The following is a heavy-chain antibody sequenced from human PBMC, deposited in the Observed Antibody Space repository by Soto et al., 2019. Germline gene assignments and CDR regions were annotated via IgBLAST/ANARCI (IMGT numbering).Heavy chain of an antibody. J-gene: IGHJ5*02. CDR1: GYTFTGYY. D-gene: IGHD6-19*01. CDR2: INPNSGGT. CDR3: ARHIGIGWGIAVAVPSGGWFDP. Sequence: QVQLVQSGAEVKKPGASVKVSCKASGYTFTGYYMHWVRQAPGQGLEWMGWINPNSGGTNYAQKFQGRVTMTRDTSISTAYMELSRLRSDDTAVYYCARHIGIGWGIAVAVPSGGWFDPWGQGTLVTVSS. V-gene: IGHV1-2*02.